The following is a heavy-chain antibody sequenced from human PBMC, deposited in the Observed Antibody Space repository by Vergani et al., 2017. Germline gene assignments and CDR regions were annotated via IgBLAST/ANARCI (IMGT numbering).Heavy chain of an antibody. D-gene: IGHD6-19*01. V-gene: IGHV4-59*01. Sequence: QVQLQESGPGLVKPSETLSLTCTVSGGSISSYYWSWIRQPPGKGLERIGYIYYSGSTNYNPSPKSRVTISVDTSKNQFSLKLSSVTAADTAVYYCARGGRWLALSMDVWGQGTTVTVSS. CDR1: GGSISSYY. J-gene: IGHJ6*02. CDR3: ARGGRWLALSMDV. CDR2: IYYSGST.